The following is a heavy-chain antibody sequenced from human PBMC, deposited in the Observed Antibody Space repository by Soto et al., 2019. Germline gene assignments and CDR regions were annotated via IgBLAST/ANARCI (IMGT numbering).Heavy chain of an antibody. Sequence: SVKVSCKASGGTFSSYTISWVRQAPGQGLEWMGRIIPILGIANYAQKFQGRVTITADKSTSTAYMELSSLRAGDTAVYYCAVGRGFCISTSCPGSDYFDYWGQGTLVTVSS. V-gene: IGHV1-69*02. CDR1: GGTFSSYT. J-gene: IGHJ4*02. CDR2: IIPILGIA. CDR3: AVGRGFCISTSCPGSDYFDY. D-gene: IGHD2-2*01.